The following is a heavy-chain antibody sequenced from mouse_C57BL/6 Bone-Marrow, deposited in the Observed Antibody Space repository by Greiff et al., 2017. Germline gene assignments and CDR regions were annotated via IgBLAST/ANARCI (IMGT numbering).Heavy chain of an antibody. V-gene: IGHV1-18*01. CDR1: GYTLTDYN. D-gene: IGHD1-1*01. CDR2: INPNNGGN. Sequence: EVQLQQSGPELVKPGASVKIPCKASGYTLTDYNMDWVKQSHGTSLEWIGDINPNNGGNIYNQTFKGKATLTVDKSSSTAYMELRSLTSEDTAVYYCARSFSITYLRYFDVWGTGTTVTVSS. CDR3: ARSFSITYLRYFDV. J-gene: IGHJ1*03.